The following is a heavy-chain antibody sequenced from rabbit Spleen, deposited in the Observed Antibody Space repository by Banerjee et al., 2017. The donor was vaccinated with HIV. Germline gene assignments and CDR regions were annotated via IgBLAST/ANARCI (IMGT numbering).Heavy chain of an antibody. CDR1: GFSFSSNYY. Sequence: QSLEESGGDLVKPGASLTLTCTASGFSFSSNYYICWVRQAPGKGLEWIACIYVGGIGSTYYANWAEGRFTISKPSSTTVTLQMTSLTAADTATYFCARDTGSSFSTYGMDLWGQGTLVTVS. CDR2: IYVGGIGST. V-gene: IGHV1S40*01. CDR3: ARDTGSSFSTYGMDL. J-gene: IGHJ6*01. D-gene: IGHD8-1*01.